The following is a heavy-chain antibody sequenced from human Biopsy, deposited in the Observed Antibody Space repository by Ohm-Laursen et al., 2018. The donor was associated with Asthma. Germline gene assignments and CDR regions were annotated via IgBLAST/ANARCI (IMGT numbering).Heavy chain of an antibody. J-gene: IGHJ3*02. D-gene: IGHD3-9*01. V-gene: IGHV1-3*01. CDR2: INAGNGNT. CDR3: ARTYYDFLTGQVNDVFAI. Sequence: SSVTVFCKASGYTFINYAIHWVRQAPGQRLEWMGWINAGNGNTKYSQKFQGRVTITRDTSASTAYMDLSSLRSEDTAVYYCARTYYDFLTGQVNDVFAIWGQGTMVTVSS. CDR1: GYTFINYA.